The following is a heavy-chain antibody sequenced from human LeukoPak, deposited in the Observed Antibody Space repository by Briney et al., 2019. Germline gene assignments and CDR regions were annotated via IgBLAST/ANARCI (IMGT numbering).Heavy chain of an antibody. CDR2: ISGSGGST. CDR1: GFTFSSYA. V-gene: IGHV3-23*01. CDR3: AKPYYYDSSGFHFDY. J-gene: IGHJ4*02. Sequence: GASLRLSCAASGFTFSSYAMSWVRQAPGKGLEWVSAISGSGGSTYYADSVKGRFTISRDNSKNTLYLQMYSLRAEDTAVYYCAKPYYYDSSGFHFDYWGQGTLVTVSS. D-gene: IGHD3-22*01.